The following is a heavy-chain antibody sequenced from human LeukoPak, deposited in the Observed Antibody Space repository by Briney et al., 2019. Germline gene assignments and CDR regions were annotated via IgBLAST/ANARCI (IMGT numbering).Heavy chain of an antibody. CDR1: GGTFSSYA. CDR3: ARSVSGIAVAGSPHFDY. Sequence: SVKVSCKASGGTFSSYAISWVRQAPGQGLERMGGIIPIFGTANYAQKFQGRVTITADESTSTAYMELSSLRSEDTAVYYCARSVSGIAVAGSPHFDYWGQGTLVTVSS. J-gene: IGHJ4*02. V-gene: IGHV1-69*01. CDR2: IIPIFGTA. D-gene: IGHD6-19*01.